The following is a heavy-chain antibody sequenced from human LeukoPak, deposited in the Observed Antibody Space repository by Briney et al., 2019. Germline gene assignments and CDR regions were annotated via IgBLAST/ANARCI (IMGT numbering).Heavy chain of an antibody. CDR2: ISYDGSNK. Sequence: PGRSLRLSCAASGFTFSSYGMHWVRQAPGKGLEWVAVISYDGSNKYYADSVKGRLTISRDNSKNTLYLQMNSLRAEDTAVYYCAKGAAGFGELWGQGTLVTVSS. J-gene: IGHJ4*02. D-gene: IGHD3-10*01. V-gene: IGHV3-30*18. CDR3: AKGAAGFGEL. CDR1: GFTFSSYG.